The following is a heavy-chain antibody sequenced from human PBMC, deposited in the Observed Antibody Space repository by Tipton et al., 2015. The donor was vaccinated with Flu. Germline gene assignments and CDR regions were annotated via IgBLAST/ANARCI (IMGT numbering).Heavy chain of an antibody. D-gene: IGHD5-24*01. V-gene: IGHV4-4*07. CDR2: IHSTGTA. J-gene: IGHJ2*01. CDR1: GGSISSYY. CDR3: SRSHYNASRGTLTYFDL. Sequence: TLSLTCTVSGGSISSYYWTWIRQSAVKGLEWIGRIHSTGTADYNPSLKSRVIMSLDTSKNRFSLHLSSVSAADTAVYYCSRSHYNASRGTLTYFDLWGRGTLVTVSS.